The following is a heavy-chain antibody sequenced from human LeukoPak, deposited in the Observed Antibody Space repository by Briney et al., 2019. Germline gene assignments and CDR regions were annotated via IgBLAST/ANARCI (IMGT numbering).Heavy chain of an antibody. J-gene: IGHJ4*02. V-gene: IGHV1-46*01. CDR3: ARAEDYYDSSCDY. CDR1: GYTFTIYG. D-gene: IGHD3-22*01. CDR2: INPSGGST. Sequence: ASVKVSCKASGYTFTIYGINWVRQAPGQGLEWMGWINPSGGSTSYAQKFQGRVTMTRDTSTSTVYMELSSLRSEDTAVYYCARAEDYYDSSCDYWGQGTLVTVSS.